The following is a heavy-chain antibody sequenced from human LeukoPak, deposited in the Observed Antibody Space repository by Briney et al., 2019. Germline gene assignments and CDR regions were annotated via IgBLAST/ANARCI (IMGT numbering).Heavy chain of an antibody. CDR1: GFTFSGSA. CDR2: IKSKASNYAT. CDR3: TTYGDSGPEDMDV. D-gene: IGHD4-17*01. V-gene: IGHV3-73*01. Sequence: GGSLKLSCAASGFTFSGSAIHWVRQASGKGLEWIGRIKSKASNYATAYAASVKGRFTISRDDSKNTADLQMNSLKTEDTAVYYCTTYGDSGPEDMDVWGKGTTVTVSS. J-gene: IGHJ6*04.